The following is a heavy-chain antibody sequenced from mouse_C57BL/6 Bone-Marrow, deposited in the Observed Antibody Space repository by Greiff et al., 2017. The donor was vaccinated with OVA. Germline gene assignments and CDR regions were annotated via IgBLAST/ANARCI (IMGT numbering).Heavy chain of an antibody. CDR3: AIAYDYDDGDYYAMDY. J-gene: IGHJ4*01. V-gene: IGHV1-74*01. D-gene: IGHD2-4*01. CDR2: IHPSDSDT. CDR1: GYTFTSYW. Sequence: QVQLQQPGAELVKPGASVKVSCKASGYTFTSYWMHWLKQRPGQGLEWIGRIHPSDSDTNYNQKFKGKATLTVDKSSSTAYMQLSSLTSEDSAVYYCAIAYDYDDGDYYAMDYWGQGTSVTVSS.